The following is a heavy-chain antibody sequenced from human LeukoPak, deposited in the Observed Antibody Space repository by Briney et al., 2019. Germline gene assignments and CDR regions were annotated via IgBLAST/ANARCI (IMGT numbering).Heavy chain of an antibody. CDR1: GGTFSSYA. Sequence: ASVKVSCKASGGTFSSYAISWVRQAPGQGLEWMGWINPNSGGTNYAQKFQGRVTMTEDTSTDTAYMELNSLRSDDTAVYYCATRVLWRMLDCFDLWGQGTMVTVS. J-gene: IGHJ3*01. CDR3: ATRVLWRMLDCFDL. CDR2: INPNSGGT. V-gene: IGHV1-69*10. D-gene: IGHD3-16*01.